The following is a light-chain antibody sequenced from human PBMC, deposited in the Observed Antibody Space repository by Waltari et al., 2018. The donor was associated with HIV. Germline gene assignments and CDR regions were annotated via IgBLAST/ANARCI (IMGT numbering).Light chain of an antibody. Sequence: DIQMTQSPSSLSASVGDRVTITCRASQNISSYLSWYQQKPGKAPKVLIYAASSLQSGVPSRFSGSGSGTDFNISISSLQLEDFATYYCQQGYSTPRTFGQGTKVEIK. CDR3: QQGYSTPRT. V-gene: IGKV1-39*01. CDR1: QNISSY. CDR2: AAS. J-gene: IGKJ1*01.